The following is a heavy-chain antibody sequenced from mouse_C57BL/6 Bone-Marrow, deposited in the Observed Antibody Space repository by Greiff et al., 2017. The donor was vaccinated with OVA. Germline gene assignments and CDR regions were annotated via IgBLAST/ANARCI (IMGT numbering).Heavy chain of an antibody. CDR2: INPNNGGT. V-gene: IGHV1-22*01. Sequence: EVQLQQSGPELVKPGASVKMSCKASGYTFTDYNMHWVKQSHGKSLEWIGYINPNNGGTSYNQKFKGKATLTVNKSSSTAYMELRSLTSEDSAVYYCARKKEGYDYGKTYFDYWGQGTTLTVSS. CDR1: GYTFTDYN. CDR3: ARKKEGYDYGKTYFDY. J-gene: IGHJ2*01. D-gene: IGHD2-4*01.